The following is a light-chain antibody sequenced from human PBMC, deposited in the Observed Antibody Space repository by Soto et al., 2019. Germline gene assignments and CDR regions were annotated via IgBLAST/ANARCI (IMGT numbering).Light chain of an antibody. J-gene: IGKJ1*01. CDR3: QQYGNSRGT. CDR2: GAS. CDR1: QSVNSIY. Sequence: EIGLTQSPGTLSLSPGERATLYCRASQSVNSIYLAWYQQKPGQAPRLLIYGASSRATGIPDRFSGSGSGTDFSLTITRLEPEDFAVYYCQQYGNSRGTVGQGTKVEIK. V-gene: IGKV3-20*01.